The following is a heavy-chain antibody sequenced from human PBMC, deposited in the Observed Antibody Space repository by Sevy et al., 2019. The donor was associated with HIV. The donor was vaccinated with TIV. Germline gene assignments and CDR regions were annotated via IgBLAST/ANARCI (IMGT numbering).Heavy chain of an antibody. V-gene: IGHV3-30*18. J-gene: IGHJ5*02. D-gene: IGHD6-19*01. Sequence: GGSLRLSCAASGFTFSSYDMHWVRQAPGKGLEWMAVISYDGSNKYYADSVKGRFTISRDNSKNTLYLQMNSLRAEDTAVYYCAKGYSSGPYNWFDPWGQGTLVTVSS. CDR2: ISYDGSNK. CDR1: GFTFSSYD. CDR3: AKGYSSGPYNWFDP.